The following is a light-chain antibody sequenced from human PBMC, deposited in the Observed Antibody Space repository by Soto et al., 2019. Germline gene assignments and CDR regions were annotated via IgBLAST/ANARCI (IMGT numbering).Light chain of an antibody. V-gene: IGLV2-18*02. CDR3: SSYTRSNTLV. CDR2: EVG. CDR1: SSDVGSYNR. Sequence: QSALTQPPSVSGSPGQSVTISCSGTSSDVGSYNRVSWYQQPPGTAPKLIIYEVGNRPSGVPDRFSWYKSGNAASRTISGLQPEYEADYYCSSYTRSNTLVFGGGTQLTVL. J-gene: IGLJ3*02.